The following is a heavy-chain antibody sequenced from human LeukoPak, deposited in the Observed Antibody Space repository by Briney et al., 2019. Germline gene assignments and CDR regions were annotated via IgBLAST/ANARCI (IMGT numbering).Heavy chain of an antibody. CDR1: GFTFSSYA. V-gene: IGHV3-30-3*01. Sequence: GGSLRLSCAASGFTFSSYAMHWVRQAPGKGLEWVAVISYDGSNKYYADSVKGRFTISRDNSKNTLYLQMNSLRAEDTAVYYCASRITMIYYGMDVWGQGTTVTVSS. CDR2: ISYDGSNK. J-gene: IGHJ6*02. D-gene: IGHD3-22*01. CDR3: ASRITMIYYGMDV.